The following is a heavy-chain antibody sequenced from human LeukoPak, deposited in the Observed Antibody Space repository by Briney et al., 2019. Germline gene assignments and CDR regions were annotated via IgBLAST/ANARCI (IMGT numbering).Heavy chain of an antibody. CDR1: GFTFSDYY. J-gene: IGHJ4*02. CDR2: ISSSGSTI. Sequence: GGSLRLFCAASGFTFSDYYMSWIRQAPGKGLEWVSYISSSGSTIYYADSGKGRFTISRDNAKNSLYLQMNSLRAEDTAVYYCARDGDSSSRAAGTDYWGQGTLVTVSS. CDR3: ARDGDSSSRAAGTDY. V-gene: IGHV3-11*01. D-gene: IGHD6-13*01.